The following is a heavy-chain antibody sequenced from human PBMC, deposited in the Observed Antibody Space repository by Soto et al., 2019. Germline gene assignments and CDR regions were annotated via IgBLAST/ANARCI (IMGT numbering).Heavy chain of an antibody. J-gene: IGHJ6*03. CDR1: GFTFSSYS. CDR2: ISSSSSYI. D-gene: IGHD2-15*01. Sequence: EVQLVESGGGLVKPGGSLRLSCAASGFTFSSYSMNWVRQAPGKGLEWVSSISSSSSYIYYADSVKGRFTISRDNANNSLYLQMNSLRAEDTAVYYCARDGAPPATDYYYYYMDVWGKGTTVTVSS. V-gene: IGHV3-21*01. CDR3: ARDGAPPATDYYYYYMDV.